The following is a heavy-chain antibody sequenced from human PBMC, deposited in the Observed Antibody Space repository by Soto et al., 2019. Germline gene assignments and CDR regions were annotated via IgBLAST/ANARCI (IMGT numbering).Heavy chain of an antibody. CDR2: ISWDGGST. Sequence: GGSLRLSCAASGFTFDDYTMHWVRQAPGKGLEWVSLISWDGGSTYYADSGKGRFTISRDNSKNSLYLQMNSLRTEDTALYYCAKDIRRYSYGPIGYWGQGTLVTVSS. D-gene: IGHD5-18*01. V-gene: IGHV3-43*01. J-gene: IGHJ4*02. CDR3: AKDIRRYSYGPIGY. CDR1: GFTFDDYT.